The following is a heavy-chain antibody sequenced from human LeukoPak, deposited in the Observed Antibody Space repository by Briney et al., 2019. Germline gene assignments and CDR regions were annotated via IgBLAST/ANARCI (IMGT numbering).Heavy chain of an antibody. CDR2: ISGSGGST. V-gene: IGHV3-23*01. D-gene: IGHD6-13*01. CDR3: AKALYSSSWSWDY. CDR1: GFTFSSYA. J-gene: IGHJ4*02. Sequence: GGSLRPSCAASGFTFSSYAMSWVRQAPGKGLEWVSGISGSGGSTYYADSVKGRFTISRDNSKNTLYLQMNSLRAEDTAVYYCAKALYSSSWSWDYWGQGTLVTVFS.